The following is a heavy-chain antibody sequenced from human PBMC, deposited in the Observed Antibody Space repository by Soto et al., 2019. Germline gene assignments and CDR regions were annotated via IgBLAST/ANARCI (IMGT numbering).Heavy chain of an antibody. V-gene: IGHV3-30*18. CDR1: GFTFSSYG. D-gene: IGHD3-10*01. Sequence: GGSLRLSCAASGFTFSSYGMHWVRQAPGKGLEWVAVISYDGSNKYYADSVKGRFTISRDNSKNTLYLQMNSLRAEDTAVYYCAKGYYGSGSYLTQGMDVWGQGTTVTVSS. J-gene: IGHJ6*02. CDR3: AKGYYGSGSYLTQGMDV. CDR2: ISYDGSNK.